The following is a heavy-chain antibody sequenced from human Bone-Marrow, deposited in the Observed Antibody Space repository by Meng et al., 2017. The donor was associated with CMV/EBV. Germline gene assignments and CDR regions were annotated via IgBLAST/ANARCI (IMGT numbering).Heavy chain of an antibody. J-gene: IGHJ5*02. CDR3: TRGRGSTHKGNWYHP. CDR1: GYTFTSYD. CDR2: MNPNSDNT. Sequence: ASVKVSCKASGYTFTSYDINWVRQATGQGLEWMGWMNPNSDNTAYAPKFQGRLTMTRNTSINTAYMDLSSLRSEDTAIYSCTRGRGSTHKGNWYHPWGQGTLVTVSS. D-gene: IGHD3-10*01. V-gene: IGHV1-8*01.